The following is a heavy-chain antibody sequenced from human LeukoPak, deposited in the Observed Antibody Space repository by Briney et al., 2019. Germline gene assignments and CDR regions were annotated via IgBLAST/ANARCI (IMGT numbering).Heavy chain of an antibody. CDR3: ARAGTPTDLIGDQYFQH. J-gene: IGHJ1*01. V-gene: IGHV1-18*01. Sequence: GASVKVSCKASGYTFTSYGISWVRQAPGQGLEWMGWISAYNGNTNYAQKLQGRVTMTTDTSTSTAYMELRSLRSDDTAVYYCARAGTPTDLIGDQYFQHWGQGTLVTVSS. D-gene: IGHD2/OR15-2a*01. CDR1: GYTFTSYG. CDR2: ISAYNGNT.